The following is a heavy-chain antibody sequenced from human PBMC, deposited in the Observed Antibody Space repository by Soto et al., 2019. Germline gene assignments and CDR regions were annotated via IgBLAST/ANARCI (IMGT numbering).Heavy chain of an antibody. CDR2: IYHSGST. J-gene: IGHJ4*02. CDR3: ARSFAAARPPDY. Sequence: SETLSLTCAVSGGSISSSNWWSWVRQPPGKGLEWIGEIYHSGSTNYNPSPKSRVTISVDKSKNQFSLKLSSVTAADTAVYYCARSFAAARPPDYWGQGTLVTVSS. D-gene: IGHD6-6*01. CDR1: GGSISSSNW. V-gene: IGHV4-4*02.